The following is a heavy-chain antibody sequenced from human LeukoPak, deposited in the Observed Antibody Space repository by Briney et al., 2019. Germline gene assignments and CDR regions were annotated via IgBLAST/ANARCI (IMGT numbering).Heavy chain of an antibody. CDR3: AKDSGYYFDY. CDR1: GFTFSSYW. V-gene: IGHV3-7*03. CDR2: IKQDGSEK. J-gene: IGHJ4*02. Sequence: PGGSLRLSCAASGFTFSSYWMSWVRQAPGKGLEWVANIKQDGSEKYYVDSVKGRFTISRDNSKNTLYLQMNSLRAEDTAVYYCAKDSGYYFDYWGQGTLVTVSS. D-gene: IGHD5-12*01.